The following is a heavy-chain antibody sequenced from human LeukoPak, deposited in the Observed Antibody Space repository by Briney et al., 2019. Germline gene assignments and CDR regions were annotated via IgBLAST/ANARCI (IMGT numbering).Heavy chain of an antibody. CDR2: IYYSGST. Sequence: SETLSLTCTVSGGSISNYLWSWIRQPPGKGLEWIGYIYYSGSTNYNPSLKSRVTILVDTSKNQFSLKVSSVTAADTAVYYCARDGSGGYRNRGVFDIWGQGTMVTVSS. CDR1: GGSISNYL. D-gene: IGHD5-18*01. J-gene: IGHJ3*02. V-gene: IGHV4-59*01. CDR3: ARDGSGGYRNRGVFDI.